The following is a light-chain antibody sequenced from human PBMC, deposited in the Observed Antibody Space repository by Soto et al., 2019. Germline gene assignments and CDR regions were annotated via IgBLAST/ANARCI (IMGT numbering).Light chain of an antibody. CDR2: DAS. V-gene: IGKV3-11*01. CDR1: QSVSSQ. Sequence: EIVLTQSPATLSLSPGERATLSRRASQSVSSQLAWYQQKPGQAPRLLIYDASNRATGIPARFSGSGSATDFTLTISSLEPEDFAVYYCQQRCDWPLTFGGGTKVDIK. J-gene: IGKJ4*01. CDR3: QQRCDWPLT.